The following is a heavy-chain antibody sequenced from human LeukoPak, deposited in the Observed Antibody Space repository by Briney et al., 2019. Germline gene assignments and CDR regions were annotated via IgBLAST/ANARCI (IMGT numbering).Heavy chain of an antibody. Sequence: PSETLSLTCTVSGGSISSGVYYWTWIRLHPGKGLEWIGYIYHSGSTSYNPSLKSRVSISVDTSKNQFPLNLSSATAADTAVYYCARERPTGWYFDYWGQGTLVTVSS. V-gene: IGHV4-31*03. CDR3: ARERPTGWYFDY. CDR1: GGSISSGVYY. J-gene: IGHJ4*02. D-gene: IGHD6-19*01. CDR2: IYHSGST.